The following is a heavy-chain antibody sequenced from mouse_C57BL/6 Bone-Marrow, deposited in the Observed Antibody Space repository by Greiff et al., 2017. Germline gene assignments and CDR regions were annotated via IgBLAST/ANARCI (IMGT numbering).Heavy chain of an antibody. CDR1: GFTFSDYG. CDR2: ISSGSSTI. J-gene: IGHJ3*01. Sequence: EVQGVESGGGLVKPGGSLKLSCAASGFTFSDYGMHWVRQAPEKGLEWVAYISSGSSTIYYADTVKGRFTISRDNAKNTLFLQRTSLRSEDTAMYYCARGNPVRGFAYWGQGTLVTVSA. V-gene: IGHV5-17*01. CDR3: ARGNPVRGFAY.